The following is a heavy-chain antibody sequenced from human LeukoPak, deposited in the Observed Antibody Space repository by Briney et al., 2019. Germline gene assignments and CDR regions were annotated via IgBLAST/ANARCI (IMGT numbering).Heavy chain of an antibody. D-gene: IGHD3-10*01. CDR3: ARVPLYGERDY. Sequence: PSETLSLTCTVSGGSISSGDYYWSWIRQPPGKGLEWIGYIYYSGNTYYNPSLKSRVTISVDTSKNQFSLKLSSVTAADTAVYYCARVPLYGERDYWGQGTLVTVSS. CDR2: IYYSGNT. CDR1: GGSISSGDYY. V-gene: IGHV4-30-4*01. J-gene: IGHJ4*02.